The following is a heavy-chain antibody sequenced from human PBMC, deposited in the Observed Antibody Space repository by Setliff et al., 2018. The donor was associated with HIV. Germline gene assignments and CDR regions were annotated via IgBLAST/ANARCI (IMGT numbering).Heavy chain of an antibody. CDR3: AREQWLVTRGYFDS. CDR1: GVSINSNNW. CDR2: IFHGGTT. V-gene: IGHV4-4*02. Sequence: KTSETLSLTCVVSGVSINSNNWWSWVRQAPGKGLEWIGEIFHGGTTNYNPSLESRVTISVDTSKNQFSVKLNFVTAADTAVYYCAREQWLVTRGYFDSWGQGIMVTVSS. D-gene: IGHD6-19*01. J-gene: IGHJ4*02.